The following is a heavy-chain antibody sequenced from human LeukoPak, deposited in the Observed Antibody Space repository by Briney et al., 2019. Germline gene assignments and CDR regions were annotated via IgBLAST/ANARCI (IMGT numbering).Heavy chain of an antibody. CDR3: ARGEYYDSSGYYYPFDY. V-gene: IGHV4-31*03. CDR2: TYYSGST. D-gene: IGHD3-22*01. J-gene: IGHJ4*02. Sequence: PSETLSLTCTVSGGSISSGGYYWSWIRQHPGKGLEWIGYTYYSGSTYYNPSLKSRVTISVDTSKNQFSLKLSSVTAADTAVYYCARGEYYDSSGYYYPFDYWGQGTLVTVSS. CDR1: GGSISSGGYY.